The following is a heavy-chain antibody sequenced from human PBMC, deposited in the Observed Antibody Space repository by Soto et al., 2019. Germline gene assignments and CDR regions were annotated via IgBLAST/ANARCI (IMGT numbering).Heavy chain of an antibody. Sequence: PSETLSLTCTVSGGSISSSSYYWGWIRQPPGKGLEWIGSIYYSGSTYYNPSLKSRVTISVDTSKNQFSLKLSSVTAADTAVYYCASSLLYFDWLLSFYWFDPWGQGTLLTVS. J-gene: IGHJ5*02. D-gene: IGHD3-9*01. CDR2: IYYSGST. V-gene: IGHV4-39*01. CDR1: GGSISSSSYY. CDR3: ASSLLYFDWLLSFYWFDP.